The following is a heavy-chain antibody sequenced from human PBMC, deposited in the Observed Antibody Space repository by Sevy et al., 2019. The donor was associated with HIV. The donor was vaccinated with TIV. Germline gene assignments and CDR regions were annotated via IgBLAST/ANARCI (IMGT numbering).Heavy chain of an antibody. CDR3: ARVRFVGYYDSSGYQAYFDY. Sequence: ASVKVSCKASGYTFTGYYMHWVRQAPGQGLEWMGWINPNSGGTNYAQKFQGRVTMTRDTSISTAYMELSRLRSDDTAVYYCARVRFVGYYDSSGYQAYFDYWGQGTLVTVSS. CDR1: GYTFTGYY. J-gene: IGHJ4*02. V-gene: IGHV1-2*02. D-gene: IGHD3-22*01. CDR2: INPNSGGT.